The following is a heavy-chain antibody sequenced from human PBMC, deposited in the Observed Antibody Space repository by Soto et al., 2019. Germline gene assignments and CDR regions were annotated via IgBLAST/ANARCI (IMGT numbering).Heavy chain of an antibody. CDR2: IYYSGSP. D-gene: IGHD1-26*01. V-gene: IGHV4-31*03. CDR3: ARADAGDLTFKT. J-gene: IGHJ5*02. CDR1: GGSISSGGDY. Sequence: QVQLQESGPGLVKPSQTLSLTCTVSGGSISSGGDYWSWIRQHPLKGLEWIGYIYYSGSPYSNPSLKSRVTISVDTSKNQFSLKLSSVTAADTAVYYCARADAGDLTFKTWGQGTLVTVSS.